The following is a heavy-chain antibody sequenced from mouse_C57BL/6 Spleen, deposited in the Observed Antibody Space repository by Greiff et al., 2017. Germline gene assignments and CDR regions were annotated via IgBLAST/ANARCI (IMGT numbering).Heavy chain of an antibody. CDR2: IWSDGST. Sequence: QVQLQQSGPGLVAPSQSLSITCTVSGFSLTSYGVHWVRQPPGKGLEWLVVIWSDGSTTYNSALKSRLSISKDNSKSQVFLKMNSLQTDDTAMYYCARQAYYSNYWYFDVWGTGTTVTVSS. CDR3: ARQAYYSNYWYFDV. CDR1: GFSLTSYG. V-gene: IGHV2-6-1*01. D-gene: IGHD2-5*01. J-gene: IGHJ1*03.